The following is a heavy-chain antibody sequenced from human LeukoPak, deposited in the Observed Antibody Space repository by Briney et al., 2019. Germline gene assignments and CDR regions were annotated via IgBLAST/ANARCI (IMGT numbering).Heavy chain of an antibody. J-gene: IGHJ4*02. CDR1: GFTFSNAW. Sequence: GSLRLSCAASGFTFSNAWMSWVRQAPGKGLEWVSRIKRKTDGGTTDYAPPVKGRFTISRDDSKHTLYLQMNSLKTEDTAVYYCTTVLLWFGEPGGFDYWGQGTLVSVSS. V-gene: IGHV3-15*01. CDR2: IKRKTDGGTT. CDR3: TTVLLWFGEPGGFDY. D-gene: IGHD3-10*01.